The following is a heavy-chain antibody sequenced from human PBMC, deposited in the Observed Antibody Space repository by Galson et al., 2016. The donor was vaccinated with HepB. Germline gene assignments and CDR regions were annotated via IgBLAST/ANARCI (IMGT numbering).Heavy chain of an antibody. J-gene: IGHJ5*02. V-gene: IGHV3-23*01. D-gene: IGHD2-15*01. CDR3: AKERGWYGGPNYGS. CDR1: GFTFRYYA. CDR2: ISGAGGTT. Sequence: SLRLSCASSGFTFRYYAMTWVRRAPGKGLEWVSDISGAGGTTLYADSVKGRLTISRDNPRDTLYLQMDRLRAADTAVDYCAKERGWYGGPNYGSWGQGTLVT.